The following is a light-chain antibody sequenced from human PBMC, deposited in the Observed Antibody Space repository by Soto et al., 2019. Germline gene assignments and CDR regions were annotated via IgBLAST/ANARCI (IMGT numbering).Light chain of an antibody. CDR1: SSDVGGYNS. J-gene: IGLJ2*01. Sequence: QSALTQPASVSGSPGQSITISCTGTSSDVGGYNSVSWYQQHPGKAPRLMIYDVSNRPSGVSNRLSGSTSGNTASLTISGLQAEDEADYYCGSYTGSNSLLFGGGTKLTVL. CDR2: DVS. CDR3: GSYTGSNSLL. V-gene: IGLV2-14*01.